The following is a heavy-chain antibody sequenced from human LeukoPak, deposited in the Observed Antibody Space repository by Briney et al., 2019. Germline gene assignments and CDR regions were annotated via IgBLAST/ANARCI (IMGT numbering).Heavy chain of an antibody. D-gene: IGHD3-16*01. Sequence: GRSLRLSCAASGFTFSSYGMHWVRQAPGKGLEWVAVISYDGSNKYYADSVKGRFTISRDNAKNSLYLQMNSLRAEDTAVYYCAKAGHIGWDYFDYWGQGTLVTVSS. CDR3: AKAGHIGWDYFDY. CDR2: ISYDGSNK. CDR1: GFTFSSYG. J-gene: IGHJ4*02. V-gene: IGHV3-30*18.